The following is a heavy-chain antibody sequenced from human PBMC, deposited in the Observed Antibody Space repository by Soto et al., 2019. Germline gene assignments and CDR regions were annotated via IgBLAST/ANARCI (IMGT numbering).Heavy chain of an antibody. V-gene: IGHV4-59*01. CDR3: ARGEDAFFYYGLDV. CDR1: GGSITSSY. CDR2: IYDTGISGYTPSA. J-gene: IGHJ6*02. Sequence: SESLSLTCTVSGGSITSSYWSWIRRRPGKGLEWIAYIYDTGISGYTPSASYNPSLKSRVTMSVDTSKSQFSLKLTSVTAADTAVYYCARGEDAFFYYGLDVWGQGTTVTVSS.